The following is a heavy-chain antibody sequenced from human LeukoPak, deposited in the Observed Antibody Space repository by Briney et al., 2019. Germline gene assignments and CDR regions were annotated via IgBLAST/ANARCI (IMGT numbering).Heavy chain of an antibody. D-gene: IGHD3-22*01. CDR2: ISSSGSTI. J-gene: IGHJ4*02. V-gene: IGHV3-48*03. Sequence: GGSLRLSCAASGFTFSSYEMNWVRQAPGKWLEWVSYISSSGSTIYYADSVKGRFTISRDNAKNSLYLQMNSLRAEDTAVYYCARDQKVRLRSMIVVGTFDYWGQGTLVTVSS. CDR3: ARDQKVRLRSMIVVGTFDY. CDR1: GFTFSSYE.